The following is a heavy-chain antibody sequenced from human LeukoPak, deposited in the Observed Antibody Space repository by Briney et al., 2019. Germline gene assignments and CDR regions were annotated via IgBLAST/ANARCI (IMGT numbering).Heavy chain of an antibody. D-gene: IGHD3-16*02. Sequence: SETLSLTCAVYGGSFSGYYWSWIRQPPGKGLEWIGEINHSGSTNYNPSLKSRVTISVDTSKNQFSLKLSSVTAADTAVYYCARNPRYDYVWGSYRYTAFDIWGQGTMATVSS. J-gene: IGHJ3*02. CDR1: GGSFSGYY. CDR3: ARNPRYDYVWGSYRYTAFDI. V-gene: IGHV4-34*01. CDR2: INHSGST.